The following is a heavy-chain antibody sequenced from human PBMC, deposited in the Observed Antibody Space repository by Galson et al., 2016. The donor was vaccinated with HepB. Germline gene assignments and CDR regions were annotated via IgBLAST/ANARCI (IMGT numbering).Heavy chain of an antibody. J-gene: IGHJ4*02. V-gene: IGHV4-59*01. D-gene: IGHD3-22*01. CDR1: GGSITSYF. CDR3: ARVRSGYSGIAE. Sequence: SETLSLTCNVSGGSITSYFWGWIRQPPGKGLEWIGYTFYSGTTNYHPSLQSRVTMSVDMSKNQLSLKLSSVTGADTAVYYCARVRSGYSGIAEWGQGTLVTVSS. CDR2: TFYSGTT.